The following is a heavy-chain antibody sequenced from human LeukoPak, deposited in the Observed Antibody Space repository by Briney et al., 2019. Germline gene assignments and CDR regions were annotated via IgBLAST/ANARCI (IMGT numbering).Heavy chain of an antibody. Sequence: SETLSLTCAVSGGSFSDYYWSWIRQTPGKGLEWIGEINHSGSTNYNPYLKSRVTISVDTSKNQFSLKLNSVTAADTAVYYCARGDGGATVSNYYYYYMDVWGKGTTLTVSS. CDR3: ARGDGGATVSNYYYYYMDV. D-gene: IGHD4-11*01. CDR1: GGSFSDYY. V-gene: IGHV4-34*01. J-gene: IGHJ6*03. CDR2: INHSGST.